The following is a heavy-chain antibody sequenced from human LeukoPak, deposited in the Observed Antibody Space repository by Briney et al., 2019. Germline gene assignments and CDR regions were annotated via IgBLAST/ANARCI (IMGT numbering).Heavy chain of an antibody. CDR2: INPNSGGT. Sequence: ASVKVSCKASGYTFTGYYMHWVRQAPGQGLEWMGWINPNSGGTNYAQKFQGRVTMTRDTSISTAYMELSRLRSDDTAVYYCARDDKNTDYVWRDWGQGTLVTVSS. D-gene: IGHD3-16*01. J-gene: IGHJ4*02. CDR3: ARDDKNTDYVWRD. V-gene: IGHV1-2*02. CDR1: GYTFTGYY.